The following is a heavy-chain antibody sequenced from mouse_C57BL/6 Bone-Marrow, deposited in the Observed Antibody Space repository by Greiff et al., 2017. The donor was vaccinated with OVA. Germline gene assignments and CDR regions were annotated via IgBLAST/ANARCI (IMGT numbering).Heavy chain of an antibody. V-gene: IGHV1-55*01. CDR2: IYPGSGST. CDR3: ARGDYWYFDV. J-gene: IGHJ1*03. Sequence: QVQLQQPGAELVKPGASVKMSCKASGYTFTSYWITWVKQRPGQGLEWIGDIYPGSGSTNYNEKFKSKATLTVDTSSSTAYMQLSSLTSEDSAVYYCARGDYWYFDVWGTVTTVTVSS. CDR1: GYTFTSYW.